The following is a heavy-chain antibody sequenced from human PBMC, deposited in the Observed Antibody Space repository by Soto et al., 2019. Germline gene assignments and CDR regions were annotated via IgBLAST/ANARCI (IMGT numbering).Heavy chain of an antibody. V-gene: IGHV4-34*01. Sequence: SETLSLTCAVYGGSFSGYYWSWIRQPPGKGLEWIGEINHSGSTIYNPSLKSRVTISVDTSKNQFSLKLSSVTAADTAVYYCARAGRYSGYDTKPNYYYYYYMDVWGKGTTVTVSS. D-gene: IGHD5-12*01. CDR2: INHSGST. CDR3: ARAGRYSGYDTKPNYYYYYYMDV. J-gene: IGHJ6*03. CDR1: GGSFSGYY.